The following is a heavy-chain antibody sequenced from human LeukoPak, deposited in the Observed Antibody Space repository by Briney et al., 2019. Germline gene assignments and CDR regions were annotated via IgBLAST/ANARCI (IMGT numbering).Heavy chain of an antibody. CDR3: AREAPGIAVAGTGSDYYYYMDV. CDR2: ISSSGTTI. J-gene: IGHJ6*03. V-gene: IGHV3-48*03. Sequence: GGTLRLSCAASGLTFSIYVMTWVRQAPGKGLEWVSYISSSGTTIYYADSVKGRFTISRDNAKNSLYLQMNSLRAEDTAVYYCAREAPGIAVAGTGSDYYYYMDVWGKGTTVTISS. D-gene: IGHD6-19*01. CDR1: GLTFSIYV.